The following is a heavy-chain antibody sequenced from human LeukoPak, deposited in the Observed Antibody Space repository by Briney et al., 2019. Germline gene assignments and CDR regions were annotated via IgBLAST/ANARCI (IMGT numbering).Heavy chain of an antibody. CDR1: GFTFSSYW. CDR2: IKQDGSEK. J-gene: IGHJ5*02. V-gene: IGHV3-7*01. Sequence: PGGSLRLSCAASGFTFSSYWMSWVRQAPGKGLEWVANIKQDGSEKYYVDSVKGRFTISRDNAKNSLYLQMNSRRAEDTAVYYCARDFRYLYSSGWYPTLNPWGQGTLVTVSS. D-gene: IGHD6-19*01. CDR3: ARDFRYLYSSGWYPTLNP.